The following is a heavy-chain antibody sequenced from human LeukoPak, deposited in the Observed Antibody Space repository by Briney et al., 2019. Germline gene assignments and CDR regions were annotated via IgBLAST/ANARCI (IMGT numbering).Heavy chain of an antibody. V-gene: IGHV3-9*01. Sequence: PGRSLRLSCAASGFTFDDYAMPWVRHAPGKGLEWVSGISWNSGSIGYADSVKGRFTISRDNAKNSLYLQMNSLRAEDTALYYCAKDSGLYCSSTKPLDYWGQGTLVTVSA. CDR2: ISWNSGSI. J-gene: IGHJ4*02. CDR1: GFTFDDYA. CDR3: AKDSGLYCSSTKPLDY. D-gene: IGHD2-2*01.